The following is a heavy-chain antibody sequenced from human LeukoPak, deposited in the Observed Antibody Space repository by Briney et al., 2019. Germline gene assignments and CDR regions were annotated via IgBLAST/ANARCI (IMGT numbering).Heavy chain of an antibody. D-gene: IGHD4-17*01. CDR1: GLTFSDYY. J-gene: IGHJ4*02. CDR2: ISSGGSTI. V-gene: IGHV3-11*01. Sequence: GGSLRLSCAVSGLTFSDYYMSWIRQAPGKGLEWVSYISSGGSTISHADSVKGRFTISRDNAENSLYLQMNSLRAEDTAVYYCARGGRYGDYVAYWGQGTLVTVSS. CDR3: ARGGRYGDYVAY.